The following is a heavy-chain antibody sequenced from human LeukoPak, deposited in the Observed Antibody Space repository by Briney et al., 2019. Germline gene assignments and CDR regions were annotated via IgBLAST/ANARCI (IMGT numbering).Heavy chain of an antibody. D-gene: IGHD4-23*01. V-gene: IGHV1-46*01. CDR1: GYTFTNYH. CDR3: ARVSERYGGINFDY. J-gene: IGHJ4*02. Sequence: ASVTVSFKASGYTFTNYHIHWVRQAPGQGLEWIGIINPSGGSTSNAQRFQGRVSMTRDTSTNTVYMELSSLRSEDTAVYYCARVSERYGGINFDYWGQGTLVTVSS. CDR2: INPSGGST.